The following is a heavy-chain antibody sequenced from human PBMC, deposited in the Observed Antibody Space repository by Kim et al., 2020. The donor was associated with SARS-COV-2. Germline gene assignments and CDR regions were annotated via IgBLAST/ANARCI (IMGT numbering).Heavy chain of an antibody. J-gene: IGHJ6*02. D-gene: IGHD6-19*01. Sequence: SGKGRFTISRDNSKNTLYLQMNSLRAEDTAVYYCAREGLDDYYYYYGMDVWGQGTTVTVSS. CDR3: AREGLDDYYYYYGMDV. V-gene: IGHV3-30*01.